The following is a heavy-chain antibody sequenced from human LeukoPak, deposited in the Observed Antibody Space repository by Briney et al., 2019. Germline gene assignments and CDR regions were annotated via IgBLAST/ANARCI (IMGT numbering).Heavy chain of an antibody. V-gene: IGHV3-53*01. D-gene: IGHD3-10*01. CDR1: GFTVSSNY. CDR2: IYSGGST. Sequence: GGSLRLSCAASGFTVSSNYMSWVRQAPGKGLEWVSVIYSGGSTYYADSVKGRFTISRDNSKNTLYLQMNSLRAEDTAVYYCASGSGSYRSPYYYMDVWGKGTTVTVSS. J-gene: IGHJ6*03. CDR3: ASGSGSYRSPYYYMDV.